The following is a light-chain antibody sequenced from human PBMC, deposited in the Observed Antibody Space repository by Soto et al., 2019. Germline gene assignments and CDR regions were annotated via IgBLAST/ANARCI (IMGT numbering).Light chain of an antibody. CDR2: AAS. CDR1: QSISSY. J-gene: IGKJ2*01. V-gene: IGKV1-39*01. Sequence: DIQMTQSPSSLSASVGDRVTITCRASQSISSYLNWYQQKPGKAPKLLIYAASSLQSGVPSRFSVSGSGTDFTLTISSLQPEDCASYSCQQSYNTPYTFGQGTNLEIK. CDR3: QQSYNTPYT.